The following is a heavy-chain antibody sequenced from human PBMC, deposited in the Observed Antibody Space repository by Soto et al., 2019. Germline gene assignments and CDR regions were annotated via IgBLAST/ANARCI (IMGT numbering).Heavy chain of an antibody. Sequence: QVQLVESGGGVVQPGTSLRLSCVASGFTFYNYGMHWVRQAPGKGLEWVAAIWPDGDIEHYPDSVKGRFTISRDNSRNTLYLQMNVLRAEDTAMYYCAKVGMVATTQRCWFDPWGQGTLVIVSS. CDR3: AKVGMVATTQRCWFDP. D-gene: IGHD1-7*01. J-gene: IGHJ5*02. CDR2: IWPDGDIE. CDR1: GFTFYNYG. V-gene: IGHV3-33*06.